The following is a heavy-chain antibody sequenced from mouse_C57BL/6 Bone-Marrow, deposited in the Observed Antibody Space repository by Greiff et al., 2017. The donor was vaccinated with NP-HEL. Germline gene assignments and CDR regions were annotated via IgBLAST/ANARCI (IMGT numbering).Heavy chain of an antibody. Sequence: QVQLQQPGAELVKPGASVKLSCKASGYTFTSYLMHWVKQRPGRGLEWNGRIDPNSGGTKYNEKFKSKATLTVDKPSSTAYMQLNSLTSEDSAVYYCARYSYGSSSYDYWGQGTTLTVSS. D-gene: IGHD1-1*01. CDR2: IDPNSGGT. V-gene: IGHV1-72*01. CDR3: ARYSYGSSSYDY. J-gene: IGHJ2*01. CDR1: GYTFTSYL.